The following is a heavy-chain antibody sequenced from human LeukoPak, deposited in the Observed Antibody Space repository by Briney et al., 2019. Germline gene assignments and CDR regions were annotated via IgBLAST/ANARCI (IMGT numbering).Heavy chain of an antibody. J-gene: IGHJ6*02. D-gene: IGHD6-19*01. CDR3: ARGIAVAGTGYYYYGMDV. Sequence: PSETLSLTCTVSGGSISSGGYYWSWIRQPPGKGLEWIGYIYHSGSTYYNPSLKSRVTISVDRSKNQFSLKLSSVTAADTAVYYCARGIAVAGTGYYYYGMDVWGQGTTVTVSS. V-gene: IGHV4-30-2*01. CDR2: IYHSGST. CDR1: GGSISSGGYY.